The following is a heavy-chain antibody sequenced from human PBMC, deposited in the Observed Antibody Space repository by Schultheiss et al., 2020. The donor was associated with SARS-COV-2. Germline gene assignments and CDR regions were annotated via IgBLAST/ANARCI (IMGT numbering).Heavy chain of an antibody. CDR1: GGSFSGYY. V-gene: IGHV4-34*01. CDR2: IYYSGST. D-gene: IGHD3-3*01. J-gene: IGHJ6*02. CDR3: ARVRFSYGMDV. Sequence: SETLSLTCAVYGGSFSGYYWSWIRHHPGKGLEWIGYIYYSGSTNYNPSLKSRVTISVDTSKNQFSLKLSSVTAADTAVYYCARVRFSYGMDVWGQGTTVTVSS.